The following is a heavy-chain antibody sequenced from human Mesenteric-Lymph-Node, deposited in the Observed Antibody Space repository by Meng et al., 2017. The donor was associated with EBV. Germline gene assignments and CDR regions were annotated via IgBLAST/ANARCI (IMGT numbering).Heavy chain of an antibody. D-gene: IGHD3-22*01. CDR3: ARLGYFYDSSGYFRFFDS. CDR1: GGSVRSGSYS. CDR2: VYFSGST. J-gene: IGHJ4*02. Sequence: QVDLPESGPGRGKPSRPLSLTWLAPGGSVRSGSYSWSWIRQPPGKGLESIGYVYFSGSTNYNPSLKSRVTISVDTSKNQFSLKMNSVTAADTAVYYCARLGYFYDSSGYFRFFDSWGQGTLVTVSS. V-gene: IGHV4-61*01.